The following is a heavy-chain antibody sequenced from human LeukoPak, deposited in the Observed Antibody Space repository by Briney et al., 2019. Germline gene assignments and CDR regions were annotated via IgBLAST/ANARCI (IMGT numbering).Heavy chain of an antibody. CDR3: LGGKRITAERPAVDV. Sequence: ASVKVSCKASGYTFTDYYIHWLRQAPGRGLEWVSWINPTTGEIKSSQNFQGRATMTWDTSLGTAFMELRRLTSDDTAVYYCLGGKRITAERPAVDVWGKGTTVIVSS. V-gene: IGHV1-2*02. D-gene: IGHD6-6*01. CDR1: GYTFTDYY. CDR2: INPTTGEI. J-gene: IGHJ6*04.